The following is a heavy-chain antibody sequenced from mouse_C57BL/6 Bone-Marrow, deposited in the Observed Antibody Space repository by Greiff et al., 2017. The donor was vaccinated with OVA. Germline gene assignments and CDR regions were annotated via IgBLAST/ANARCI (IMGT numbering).Heavy chain of an antibody. CDR3: ARDDYDGFAY. CDR1: GFTFSDYY. V-gene: IGHV5-16*01. J-gene: IGHJ3*01. CDR2: INYDGSST. D-gene: IGHD2-4*01. Sequence: EVQRVESGGGLVQPGGSLKLSCAASGFTFSDYYMAWVRQVPEKGLEWVANINYDGSSTYYLDSLKSRFIISRDNAKNILYLQMSSLKSEDTATYYCARDDYDGFAYWGQGTLVTVSA.